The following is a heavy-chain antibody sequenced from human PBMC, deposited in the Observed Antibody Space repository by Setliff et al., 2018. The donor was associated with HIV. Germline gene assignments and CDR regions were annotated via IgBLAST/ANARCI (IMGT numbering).Heavy chain of an antibody. CDR2: IYYTGTT. J-gene: IGHJ4*02. D-gene: IGHD4-4*01. V-gene: IGHV4-59*11. Sequence: PSETLSLTCTVSGGSISSQYWSWIRQPQGKGLEWIGYIYYTGTTHYNPSLKSRVSISIDTSKNQFSLTLTSATAADTAVYYCTTGGSMTTMTTWGQGTLVTVSS. CDR3: TTGGSMTTMTT. CDR1: GGSISSQY.